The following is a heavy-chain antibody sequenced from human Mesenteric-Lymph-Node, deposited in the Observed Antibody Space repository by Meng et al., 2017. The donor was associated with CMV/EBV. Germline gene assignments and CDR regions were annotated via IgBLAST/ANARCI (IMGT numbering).Heavy chain of an antibody. J-gene: IGHJ5*02. CDR3: ARGHYDFWSGYYRSNWFDP. D-gene: IGHD3-3*01. CDR1: GESLSDYY. CDR2: INHSGST. V-gene: IGHV4-34*01. Sequence: SETLSLTCSVHGESLSDYYWGWIRQSPGKGLEWIGEINHSGSTNYNPSLKSRVTISVDTSKNQFSLKLSSVTAADTAVYYCARGHYDFWSGYYRSNWFDPWGQGTLVTVSS.